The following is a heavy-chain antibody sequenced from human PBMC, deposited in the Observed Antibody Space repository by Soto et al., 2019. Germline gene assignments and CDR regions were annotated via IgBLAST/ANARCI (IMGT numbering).Heavy chain of an antibody. D-gene: IGHD1-1*01. CDR2: IYATGTT. CDR1: GASISGFY. Sequence: TSETLSLTCTVSGASISGFYWSWIRKSAGKGLEWIGRIYATGTTDYNPSLKSRVMMSVDTSKKQFSLKLRSVTAADTAVYYCVRDGTKTLRDWFDPWGQGMSVTVSS. CDR3: VRDGTKTLRDWFDP. V-gene: IGHV4-4*07. J-gene: IGHJ5*02.